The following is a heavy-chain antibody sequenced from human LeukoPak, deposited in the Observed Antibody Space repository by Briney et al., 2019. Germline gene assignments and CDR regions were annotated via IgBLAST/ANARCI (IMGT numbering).Heavy chain of an antibody. CDR3: ARGKEYSSSWFGFVRSNWFDP. CDR2: ISSTGTTI. J-gene: IGHJ5*02. V-gene: IGHV3-48*04. D-gene: IGHD6-13*01. CDR1: GFTFSNAW. Sequence: GGSLRLSCAASGFTFSNAWMNWVRQAPGKGLEWVSYISSTGTTIYYADSVKGRFTISRDNAKNSLYLQMNSLRAEDTAVYYCARGKEYSSSWFGFVRSNWFDPWGQGTLVTVSS.